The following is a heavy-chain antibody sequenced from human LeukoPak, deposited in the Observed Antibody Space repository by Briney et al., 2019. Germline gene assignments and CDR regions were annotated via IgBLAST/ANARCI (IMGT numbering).Heavy chain of an antibody. CDR2: IRYDGSNK. CDR3: ARDPNGDYIGTFDM. Sequence: PGGSLRLSCAASGFTFSSYGMHWVRQAPGKGLEWVAFIRYDGSNKYYADSVKGRFTISRDNSKNTLYLQMNSLRVEDTAMYFCARDPNGDYIGTFDMRGRGTMVSVSS. V-gene: IGHV3-30*02. D-gene: IGHD4-17*01. J-gene: IGHJ3*02. CDR1: GFTFSSYG.